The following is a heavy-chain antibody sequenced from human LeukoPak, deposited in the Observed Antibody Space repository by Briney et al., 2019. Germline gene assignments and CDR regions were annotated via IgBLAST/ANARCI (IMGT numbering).Heavy chain of an antibody. CDR1: GSTFSNAW. J-gene: IGHJ4*02. D-gene: IGHD6-19*01. V-gene: IGHV3-15*01. CDR3: TTDREWLVPFDY. Sequence: GGSLRLSCAASGSTFSNAWMSWVRQAPGKGLEWVGRIKSKTDGGTTDYAAPVKGRFTISRDDSKNTLYLQMNSLKTEDTAVYYCTTDREWLVPFDYWGQGTLVTVSS. CDR2: IKSKTDGGTT.